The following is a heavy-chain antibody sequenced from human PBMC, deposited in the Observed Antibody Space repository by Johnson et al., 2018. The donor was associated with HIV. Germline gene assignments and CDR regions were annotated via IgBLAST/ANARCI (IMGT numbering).Heavy chain of an antibody. CDR3: ARDHLRRSHAFDI. D-gene: IGHD2-15*01. CDR2: ISYDGSNK. Sequence: QVQLVESGGGVVQPGMSLRLSYADSGFTFSRENMHWVRQAPDKGLHWVAIISYDGSNKYYADSVKGRFTISRDNSKNTLYLQMNSLRAEDTAVYYCARDHLRRSHAFDICGQGTMVTVSS. J-gene: IGHJ3*02. V-gene: IGHV3-30*14. CDR1: GFTFSREN.